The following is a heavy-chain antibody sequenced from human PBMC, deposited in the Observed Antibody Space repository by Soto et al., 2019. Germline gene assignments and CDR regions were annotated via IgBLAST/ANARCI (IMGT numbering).Heavy chain of an antibody. CDR1: GFTFSSYA. V-gene: IGHV3-23*01. CDR2: ISGSGGST. Sequence: GGSLRLSCAASGFTFSSYAMSWVRQAPGKGLEWVSAISGSGGSTYYADSVKGRFTISRDNSKNTLYLQMNSLRAEDTAVYYCGKGVVPAAQYSGFDPGGEGPLLTVPS. D-gene: IGHD2-2*01. J-gene: IGHJ5*02. CDR3: GKGVVPAAQYSGFDP.